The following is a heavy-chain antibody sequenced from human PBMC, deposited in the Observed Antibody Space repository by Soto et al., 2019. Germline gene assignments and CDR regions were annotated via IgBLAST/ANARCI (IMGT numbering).Heavy chain of an antibody. CDR2: ISYDGSNK. D-gene: IGHD1-26*01. Sequence: QAGGSLRLSCAASGFTFSSYGMHWVRQAPGKGLEWVAVISYDGSNKYYADSVKGRFTISRDNSKNTLYLQMNSLRAEDTAVYYCAKELWELLLYYGMDVWGQGTTVTVSS. CDR3: AKELWELLLYYGMDV. V-gene: IGHV3-30*18. CDR1: GFTFSSYG. J-gene: IGHJ6*02.